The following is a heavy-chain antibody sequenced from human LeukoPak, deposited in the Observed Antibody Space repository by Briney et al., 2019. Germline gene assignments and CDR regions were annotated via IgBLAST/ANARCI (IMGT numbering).Heavy chain of an antibody. CDR3: ARDGSSWDDAFDI. V-gene: IGHV4-34*01. CDR1: GGSFSGYY. D-gene: IGHD6-13*01. Sequence: SETLSLTCAVYGGSFSGYYWSWIRQPPGKGLEWIGEISHSGSTNYNPSLKSRVTMSVDTSKNQFSLKLSSVTAADTAVYYCARDGSSWDDAFDIWGQGTMVTVSS. J-gene: IGHJ3*02. CDR2: ISHSGST.